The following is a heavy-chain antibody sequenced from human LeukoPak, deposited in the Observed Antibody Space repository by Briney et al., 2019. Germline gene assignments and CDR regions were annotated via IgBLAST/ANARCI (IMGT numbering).Heavy chain of an antibody. CDR3: ARGDGVIMKY. CDR2: IKTDGSST. CDR1: GDSW. Sequence: GGSLRLSCAGSGDSWMHWVRQVPGKELVWVSRIKTDGSSTSYADSVKGRFTISNDNAENTLYLQMNSLRAEDTAVYYCARGDGVIMKYWGQGTLVTVSS. D-gene: IGHD3-10*01. J-gene: IGHJ4*02. V-gene: IGHV3-74*01.